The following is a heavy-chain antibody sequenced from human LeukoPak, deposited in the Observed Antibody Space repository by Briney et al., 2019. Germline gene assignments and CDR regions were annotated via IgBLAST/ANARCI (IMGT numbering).Heavy chain of an antibody. CDR3: ARHNGWYDH. CDR1: GFTFSSFS. D-gene: IGHD2-8*01. CDR2: IYSTTTYI. V-gene: IGHV3-21*01. J-gene: IGHJ5*02. Sequence: GGSLRLSCAASGFTFSSFSMNWVRQAPGKGLEWVSSIYSTTTYIYYADSVKGRFTISRDNAENSLYLQMNSLRAEDTAVYYCARHNGWYDHWGQGTLVTVSS.